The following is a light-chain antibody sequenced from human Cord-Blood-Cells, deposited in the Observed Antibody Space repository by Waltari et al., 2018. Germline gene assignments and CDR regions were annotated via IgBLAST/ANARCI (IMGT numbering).Light chain of an antibody. J-gene: IGLJ1*01. CDR2: QDS. Sequence: SYELTQPPSVSVSPGQTASITCSGDKLGDKYACWYQQKPGQSPVLVIYQDSKRPSGIPRRFSGSNAVNSATLTISGTQAMDEADYYCQAWDSSTYVFGTGTKVTVL. V-gene: IGLV3-1*01. CDR3: QAWDSSTYV. CDR1: KLGDKY.